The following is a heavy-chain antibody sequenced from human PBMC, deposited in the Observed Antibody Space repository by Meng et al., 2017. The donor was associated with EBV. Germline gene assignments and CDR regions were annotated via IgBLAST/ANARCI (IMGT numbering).Heavy chain of an antibody. CDR2: IRSKAKSYAT. J-gene: IGHJ4*02. V-gene: IGHV3-73*02. CDR1: GFTFSGSA. CDR3: TRMSSPLDY. D-gene: IGHD2-2*01. Sequence: VRRVGCGGGLVQPWRSLKLSCAASGFTFSGSAMHWVRQASGKGLEWVGRIRSKAKSYATAYAASVKGRFTISRDDSKNTAYLQMNSLKTEDTAVYYCTRMSSPLDYWGQGTLVTVSS.